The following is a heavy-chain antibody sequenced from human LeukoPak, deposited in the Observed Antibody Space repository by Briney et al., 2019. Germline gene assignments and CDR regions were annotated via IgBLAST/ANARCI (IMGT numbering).Heavy chain of an antibody. V-gene: IGHV4-39*07. CDR2: IYYSGST. J-gene: IGHJ3*02. CDR1: GGSISSSSYY. CDR3: AALGVIAPYDAFDI. D-gene: IGHD2-21*01. Sequence: SETLSLTCTVSGGSISSSSYYWGWIRQPPGKGLEWIGSIYYSGSTYYNPSLKSRVTISVDTSKNQFSLKLSSVTAADTAVYYCAALGVIAPYDAFDIWGQGTMVTVSS.